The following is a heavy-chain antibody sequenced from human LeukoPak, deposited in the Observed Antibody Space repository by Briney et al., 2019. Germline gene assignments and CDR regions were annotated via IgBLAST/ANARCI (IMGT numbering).Heavy chain of an antibody. Sequence: GGSLRLSCAASGCTFTHYAMTWVRQAPGKGLEWVSGISEGVGNTYYADSVKGRFTISRDHSKNTLYLQMNSLRAEDTALYYCAKREKGTTGRFFDYWGQGTLVTVSS. CDR3: AKREKGTTGRFFDY. D-gene: IGHD4-17*01. CDR2: ISEGVGNT. CDR1: GCTFTHYA. V-gene: IGHV3-23*01. J-gene: IGHJ4*02.